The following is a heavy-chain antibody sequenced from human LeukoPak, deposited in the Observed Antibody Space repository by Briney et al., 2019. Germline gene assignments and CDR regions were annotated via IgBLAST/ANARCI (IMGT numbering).Heavy chain of an antibody. J-gene: IGHJ6*02. CDR3: ARVYCSRTTCSYYYGMDV. CDR1: GFTFSSYE. CDR2: ISSSASNI. D-gene: IGHD2-2*01. V-gene: IGHV3-48*03. Sequence: PGGSLRLSCAASGFTFSSYEMNWVRQAPGKGLEWVSYISSSASNINYADSVKGRFTVSRDSAKNTVYLQLNSLRAEDTAVYYCARVYCSRTTCSYYYGMDVWGQGTTVTVSS.